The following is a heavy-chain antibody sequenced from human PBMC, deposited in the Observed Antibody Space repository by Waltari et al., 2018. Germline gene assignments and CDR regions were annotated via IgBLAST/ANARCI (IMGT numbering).Heavy chain of an antibody. CDR3: AREPRGDIVVVVAAHRWWYFDL. J-gene: IGHJ2*01. V-gene: IGHV4-38-2*02. CDR1: GYSISSGYY. Sequence: QVQLQESGPGLVKPSETLSITCTVSGYSISSGYYWGWIRLPPGTGREGIGSIYHSGSTYYNPSFKSRVTISVDTSKNQFSLKLSSVTAADTAVYYCAREPRGDIVVVVAAHRWWYFDLWGRGTLVTVSS. D-gene: IGHD2-15*01. CDR2: IYHSGST.